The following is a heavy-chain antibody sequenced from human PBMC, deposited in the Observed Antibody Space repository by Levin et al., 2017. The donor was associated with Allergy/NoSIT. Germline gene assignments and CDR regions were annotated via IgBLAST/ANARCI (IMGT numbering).Heavy chain of an antibody. J-gene: IGHJ3*02. CDR1: GFTFDDYA. CDR3: AKDKAAMVFDAFDI. V-gene: IGHV3-9*01. CDR2: ISWNSGSI. D-gene: IGHD5-18*01. Sequence: GGSLRLSCAASGFTFDDYAMHWVRQAPGKGLEWVSGISWNSGSIGYADSVKGRFTISRDNAKNSLYLQMNSLRAEDTALYYCAKDKAAMVFDAFDIWGQGTMVTVSS.